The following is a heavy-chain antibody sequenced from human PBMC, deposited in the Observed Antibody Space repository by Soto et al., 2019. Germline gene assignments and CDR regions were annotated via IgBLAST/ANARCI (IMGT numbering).Heavy chain of an antibody. J-gene: IGHJ4*02. D-gene: IGHD6-19*01. CDR3: ATRYSRGWYLSPDY. Sequence: QVQLVQSGAEVKKPGASVKVSCKVSGYTLTELSMHWVRQAPGKGLEWMGGFDPEDGETIYAQKFQGRVTMSEDTSTDTAYMEMSSLRAEDTAVYYCATRYSRGWYLSPDYWGQGTLVTVSS. CDR1: GYTLTELS. CDR2: FDPEDGET. V-gene: IGHV1-24*01.